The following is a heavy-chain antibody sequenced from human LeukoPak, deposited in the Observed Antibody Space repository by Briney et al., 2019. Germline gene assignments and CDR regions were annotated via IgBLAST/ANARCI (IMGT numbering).Heavy chain of an antibody. Sequence: GGSLRLSCAASGFTVSTNYMSWVRQAPGKGLEWVPSISSRSIYIYYADSVKGRFTISRDNAKNSLYLQMNSLRAEDTAVYYCASDRYYYGSGSYYSGAFDYWGQGTLVTVSS. J-gene: IGHJ4*02. CDR3: ASDRYYYGSGSYYSGAFDY. CDR2: ISSRSIYI. CDR1: GFTVSTNY. D-gene: IGHD3-10*01. V-gene: IGHV3-21*01.